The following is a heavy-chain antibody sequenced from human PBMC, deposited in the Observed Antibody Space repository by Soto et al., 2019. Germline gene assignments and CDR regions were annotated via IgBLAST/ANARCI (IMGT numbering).Heavy chain of an antibody. CDR2: INPSGGST. D-gene: IGHD3-3*02. CDR1: VYTFTSYY. J-gene: IGHJ6*02. Sequence: ASVKVSCKASVYTFTSYYMHWVRQAPGQGLEWMGIINPSGGSTSYAQKFQGRVTMTRDTSTSTVYMELSSLRSEDTAVYYCARVPGAFYYYYGMDVWGQGTTVTVSS. V-gene: IGHV1-46*01. CDR3: ARVPGAFYYYYGMDV.